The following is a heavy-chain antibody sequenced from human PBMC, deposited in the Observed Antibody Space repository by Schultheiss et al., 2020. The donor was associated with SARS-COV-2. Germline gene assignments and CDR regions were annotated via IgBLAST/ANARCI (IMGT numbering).Heavy chain of an antibody. V-gene: IGHV3-21*01. CDR2: ISSRSSYI. CDR1: GFTFSDYS. Sequence: GGSLRLSCAASGFTFSDYSMSWVRQAPGKGLEWVSSISSRSSYIYYADSVKGRFTISRDNSKNTLYLQMNSLRAEDTAVYYCANAISYDFWSGYFRSQLNSYGYQWGRYGMDVWGQGTTVTVSS. J-gene: IGHJ6*02. D-gene: IGHD3-3*01. CDR3: ANAISYDFWSGYFRSQLNSYGYQWGRYGMDV.